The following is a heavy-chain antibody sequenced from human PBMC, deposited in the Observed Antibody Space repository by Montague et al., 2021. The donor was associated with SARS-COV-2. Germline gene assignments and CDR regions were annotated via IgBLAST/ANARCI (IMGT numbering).Heavy chain of an antibody. CDR1: GGSISSSNYY. Sequence: SETLSLTCTVSGGSISSSNYYWGWIRQPPGKGPEWIGSIYYSGTTFYNPSLRSRVTMSVDTSKNQFSLRLSSVTAADTAVFYCAREAARDWYFDIWGRGTMVTVSS. CDR2: IYYSGTT. D-gene: IGHD2-15*01. CDR3: AREAARDWYFDI. J-gene: IGHJ2*01. V-gene: IGHV4-39*02.